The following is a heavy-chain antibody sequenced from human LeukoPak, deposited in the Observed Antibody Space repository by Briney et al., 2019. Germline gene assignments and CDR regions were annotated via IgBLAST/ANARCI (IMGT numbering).Heavy chain of an antibody. Sequence: ASVKVSCKASGYTFTSYDINWVRQATGQGLEWMGWMNPNSGNTGYAQKFRGRVTMTRNTSISTAYMELSSLRSEDTAVYYCARGPTHIWFGENDAFDIWGQGTMVTVSS. J-gene: IGHJ3*02. CDR2: MNPNSGNT. V-gene: IGHV1-8*01. CDR3: ARGPTHIWFGENDAFDI. CDR1: GYTFTSYD. D-gene: IGHD3-10*01.